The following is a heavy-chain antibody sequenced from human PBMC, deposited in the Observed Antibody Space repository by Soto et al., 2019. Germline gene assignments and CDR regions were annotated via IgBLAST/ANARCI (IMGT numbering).Heavy chain of an antibody. CDR1: GYTFTTYY. CDR2: INPSGGST. Sequence: ASVKVSCKASGYTFTTYYIHWVRQAPGQGLEWMGIINPSGGSTNYAQKLQGRVTMTRDTSTSTVYMELSSLRSEDTAVYYCAAYTVRYCSGGSCYRDAFDIWGQGTMVTVSS. V-gene: IGHV1-46*04. D-gene: IGHD2-15*01. J-gene: IGHJ3*02. CDR3: AAYTVRYCSGGSCYRDAFDI.